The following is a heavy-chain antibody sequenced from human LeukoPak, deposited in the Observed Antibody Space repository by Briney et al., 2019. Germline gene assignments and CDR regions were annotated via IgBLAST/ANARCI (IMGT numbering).Heavy chain of an antibody. V-gene: IGHV3-66*04. Sequence: PGGSLRLSCAASGFTVSSNYMSWVRQAPGKGLEWVSVIYGGGSTYYPASVKGRFTISRGNSNNTPCLQMKGLRAADTAVIFRARPRTAQPLISRTEYYYIDAWGKGTPVTISS. D-gene: IGHD2-8*01. CDR3: ARPRTAQPLISRTEYYYIDA. CDR1: GFTVSSNY. J-gene: IGHJ6*03. CDR2: IYGGGST.